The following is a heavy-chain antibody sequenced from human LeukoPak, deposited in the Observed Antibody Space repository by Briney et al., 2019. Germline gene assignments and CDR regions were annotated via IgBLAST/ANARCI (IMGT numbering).Heavy chain of an antibody. CDR3: ARSDDYRFYFDY. CDR2: MNPNSGNT. CDR1: GYTFTSYD. D-gene: IGHD4-11*01. Sequence: ASVKVSCKASGYTFTSYDINWVRQATGQGLEWMGWMNPNSGNTGYAQKFQGRVTMTRNTSISTAYMELSSLRSEDTAVYNCARSDDYRFYFDYWGQGTLVTVSS. J-gene: IGHJ4*02. V-gene: IGHV1-8*01.